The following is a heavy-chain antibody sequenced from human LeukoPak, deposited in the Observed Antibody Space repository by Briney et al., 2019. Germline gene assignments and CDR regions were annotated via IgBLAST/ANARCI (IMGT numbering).Heavy chain of an antibody. D-gene: IGHD3-10*01. CDR3: ARGGSGSGYLYYFDS. V-gene: IGHV1-2*06. CDR2: INPNSGGT. CDR1: GYSFSDYP. Sequence: GASVKVSCKASGYSFSDYPIHWVRQAPGQGLEWMGRINPNSGGTSYAQNFQGRVTMTRDTSITTAYMEVSGLTSDDTAVYYCARGGSGSGYLYYFDSWGQGTLVSVSS. J-gene: IGHJ4*02.